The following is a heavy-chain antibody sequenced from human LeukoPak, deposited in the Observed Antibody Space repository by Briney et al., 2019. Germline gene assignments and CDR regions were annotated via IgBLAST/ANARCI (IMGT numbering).Heavy chain of an antibody. CDR3: ARDKEVVAGYYDY. V-gene: IGHV3-30-3*01. CDR2: ISYDGSNK. Sequence: GGSLRLSCAASGLTFSSYAMHWVRQAPGKGLEWVAVISYDGSNKYYADSVKGRFTISRDNSKNTLYLQMNSLRAEDTAVYYCARDKEVVAGYYDYWGQGTLVTVSS. D-gene: IGHD6-19*01. CDR1: GLTFSSYA. J-gene: IGHJ4*02.